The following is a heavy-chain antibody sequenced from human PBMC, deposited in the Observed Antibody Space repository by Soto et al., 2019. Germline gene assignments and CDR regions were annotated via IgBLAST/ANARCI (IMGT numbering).Heavy chain of an antibody. CDR1: GYTFTSYD. V-gene: IGHV1-8*01. D-gene: IGHD6-6*01. Sequence: ASVKVSCKASGYTFTSYDINWVRQATGQGLEWMGWMNPNSGNTGYAQKFQGRVTMTRNTSISTAYMELSSLRSEDTAVYYCARGRSREYSSSSDGRREFDPWGQGTLVTVSS. CDR3: ARGRSREYSSSSDGRREFDP. CDR2: MNPNSGNT. J-gene: IGHJ5*02.